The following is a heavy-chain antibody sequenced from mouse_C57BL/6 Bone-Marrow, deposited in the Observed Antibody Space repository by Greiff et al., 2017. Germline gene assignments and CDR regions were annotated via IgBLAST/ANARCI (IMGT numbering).Heavy chain of an antibody. CDR1: GFTFSSYA. J-gene: IGHJ3*01. CDR2: ISDGGSYT. D-gene: IGHD2-5*01. Sequence: VQLKESGGGLVKPGGSLKLSCAASGFTFSSYAMSWVRQTPEKRLEWVATISDGGSYTYYPDNVKGRFTISRDNAKNNLYLQMSHLKSEDTAMYYCARAYSNYGGFAYWGQGTLVTVSA. CDR3: ARAYSNYGGFAY. V-gene: IGHV5-4*01.